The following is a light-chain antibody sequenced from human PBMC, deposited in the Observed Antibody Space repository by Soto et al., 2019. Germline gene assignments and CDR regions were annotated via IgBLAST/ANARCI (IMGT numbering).Light chain of an antibody. J-gene: IGKJ3*01. Sequence: DIQTTQSPSFVSASVGDRVTITCRASQSVSNWLAWYQQRPGKAPKLLIHSASTLRSGVPARFSGSGSGTEFTLTIASLQPEDDATYYCQQASYFPFTFGPGTKVAI. CDR2: SAS. V-gene: IGKV1-12*01. CDR3: QQASYFPFT. CDR1: QSVSNW.